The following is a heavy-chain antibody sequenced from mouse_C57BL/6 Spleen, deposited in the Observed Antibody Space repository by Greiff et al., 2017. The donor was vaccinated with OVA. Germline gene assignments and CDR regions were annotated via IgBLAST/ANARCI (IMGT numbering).Heavy chain of an antibody. D-gene: IGHD1-1*01. CDR1: GYTFTSYW. CDR3: ARSNVIYYFDY. V-gene: IGHV1-64*01. CDR2: IHPNSGST. Sequence: QVQLKQPGAELVKPGASVKLSCKASGYTFTSYWMHWVKQRPGQGLEWIGMIHPNSGSTNYNEKFKSKATLTVDKSSSTAYMQLRSLTSEDSAVYYCARSNVIYYFDYWGQGTTLTVSS. J-gene: IGHJ2*01.